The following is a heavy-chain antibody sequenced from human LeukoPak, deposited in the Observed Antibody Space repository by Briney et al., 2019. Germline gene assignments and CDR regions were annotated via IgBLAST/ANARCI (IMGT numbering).Heavy chain of an antibody. D-gene: IGHD6-6*01. CDR1: GVSFDDYY. CDR2: IYYSGST. V-gene: IGHV4-59*05. J-gene: IGHJ4*02. CDR3: ARNYSSSSSSRHFDS. Sequence: PSETLSLTCAVSGVSFDDYYWSWIRQPPGKGLEWIGSIYYSGSTFYNPSLKSRVTISVDTSKNQFSLKLSSVTAADTAVYYCARNYSSSSSSRHFDSWGQGTLVTVSS.